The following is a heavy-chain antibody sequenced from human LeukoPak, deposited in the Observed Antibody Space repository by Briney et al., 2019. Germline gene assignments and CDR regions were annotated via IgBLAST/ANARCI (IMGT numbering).Heavy chain of an antibody. CDR2: ISGSGGST. V-gene: IGHV3-23*01. CDR1: GFTFSSYA. J-gene: IGHJ4*02. CDR3: AKDSGSYPSENYFDY. D-gene: IGHD1-26*01. Sequence: GGSLRLSCAASGFTFSSYAMSWVRQAPGKGPEWVSAISGSGGSTYYADSVKGRFTISRDNSKSTLYLQMNSLRAEDTAVYYCAKDSGSYPSENYFDYWGQGTLVTVSS.